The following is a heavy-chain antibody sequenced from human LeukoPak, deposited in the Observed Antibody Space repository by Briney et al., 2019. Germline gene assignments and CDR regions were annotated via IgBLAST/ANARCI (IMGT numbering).Heavy chain of an antibody. D-gene: IGHD5-24*01. CDR2: IYYSGST. J-gene: IGHJ3*02. Sequence: SETLSLTCTVSGGSISSYCWSWIRQPPGKGLEWIGYIYYSGSTNYNPSLKSRVTISVDTSKNQFSLKLSSVTAADTAVYYCARGDGYNALDAFDIWGQGTMVTVSS. V-gene: IGHV4-59*08. CDR1: GGSISSYC. CDR3: ARGDGYNALDAFDI.